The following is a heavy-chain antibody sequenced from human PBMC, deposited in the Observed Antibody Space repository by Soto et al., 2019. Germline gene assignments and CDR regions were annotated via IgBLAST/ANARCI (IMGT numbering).Heavy chain of an antibody. CDR3: AKDRRDNSGTCSRCFGMDV. Sequence: QVQLMESGGSVLQPGRSLRLSCAASGFTFSRYGIHWVPQASSKGLVWVTIISNDGSIQYYGDSVKGRFTVFRDNSKYTLFLEMNSLTAEDTATYYCAKDRRDNSGTCSRCFGMDVWGQGTTVTVSS. V-gene: IGHV3-30*18. CDR2: ISNDGSIQ. CDR1: GFTFSRYG. D-gene: IGHD5-12*01. J-gene: IGHJ6*02.